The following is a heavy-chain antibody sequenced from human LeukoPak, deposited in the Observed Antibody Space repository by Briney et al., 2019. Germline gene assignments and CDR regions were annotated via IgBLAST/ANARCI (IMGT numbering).Heavy chain of an antibody. V-gene: IGHV1-2*02. CDR2: IDPNSGGT. J-gene: IGHJ4*02. CDR3: ARDKSLADPYFFDY. CDR1: GYSFTGYY. Sequence: ASVKVSCKASGYSFTGYYMHWVRQAPGQGHEWMGWIDPNSGGTNYAQKFQGRVTLTRDTSISTAYLDLSSLRSDDTAVYYCARDKSLADPYFFDYWGQGTLVTVSS.